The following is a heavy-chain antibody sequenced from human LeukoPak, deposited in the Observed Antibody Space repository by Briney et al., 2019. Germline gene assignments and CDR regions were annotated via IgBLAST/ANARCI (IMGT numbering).Heavy chain of an antibody. CDR1: GFTFNTYG. D-gene: IGHD3-3*01. V-gene: IGHV3-30*02. CDR2: IQNDEIDK. CDR3: ARDEIRITIFGVFSP. J-gene: IGHJ5*02. Sequence: PGGSLRLSCAASGFTFNTYGMHWVRQAPGKGLEWVAFIQNDEIDKFYADSVKGRFTISRDNSKNTLYLQMNSLRAEDTAVYYCARDEIRITIFGVFSPWGQGTLVTVSS.